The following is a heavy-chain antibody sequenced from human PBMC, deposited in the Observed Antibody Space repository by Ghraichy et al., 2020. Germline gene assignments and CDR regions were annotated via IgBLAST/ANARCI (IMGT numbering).Heavy chain of an antibody. D-gene: IGHD3-22*01. Sequence: LTCAASGFSFSRYWMSWVRQAPGKGLEWVANTRQDGSENYYVDSVKGRFTISRDNGKNSLYLQMNSLRADDTAVYYCARGDYYDSSGYYIDAFDVWGQGTMVTVSS. CDR1: GFSFSRYW. J-gene: IGHJ3*01. V-gene: IGHV3-7*01. CDR2: TRQDGSEN. CDR3: ARGDYYDSSGYYIDAFDV.